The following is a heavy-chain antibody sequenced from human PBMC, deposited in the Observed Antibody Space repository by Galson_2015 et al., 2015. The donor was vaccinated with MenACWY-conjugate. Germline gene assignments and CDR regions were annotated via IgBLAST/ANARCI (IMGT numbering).Heavy chain of an antibody. D-gene: IGHD6-19*01. Sequence: SLRLSCAASGFTSTDFWMSWVRQAPGKGLEWVANIKEDGSVKYYLDSVRGRFTISRDNAKNSLYLQMNSLRADDTAVYYCATSSAVAGIDHWGQGVLVAVSS. CDR3: ATSSAVAGIDH. V-gene: IGHV3-7*03. J-gene: IGHJ4*02. CDR1: GFTSTDFW. CDR2: IKEDGSVK.